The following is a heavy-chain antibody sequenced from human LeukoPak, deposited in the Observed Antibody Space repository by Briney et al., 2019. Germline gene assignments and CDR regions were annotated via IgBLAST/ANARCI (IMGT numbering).Heavy chain of an antibody. CDR1: GFTFSSYW. D-gene: IGHD4-23*01. Sequence: GGSLRLSCAASGFTFSSYWMHWVRQAPGKGLVWVSRINSDGSSTSYADSVKGRFTISRDNAKNTLYLQMNSLRAEDTAVYYCARDPGFQLLGLVDYMDVWGKGTTVTVSS. J-gene: IGHJ6*03. CDR2: INSDGSST. CDR3: ARDPGFQLLGLVDYMDV. V-gene: IGHV3-74*01.